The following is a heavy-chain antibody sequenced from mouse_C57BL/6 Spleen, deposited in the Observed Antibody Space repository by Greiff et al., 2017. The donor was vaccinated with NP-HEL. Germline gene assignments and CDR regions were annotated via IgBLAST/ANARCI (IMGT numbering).Heavy chain of an antibody. CDR3: AISSMMVTTAWFAY. Sequence: QVQLQQPGAELVKPGASVKLSCKASGYTFTSYWMHWVKQRPGQGLEWIGMIHPNSGSTNYNEKFKSKATLTVDKSSSTAYMQLSSLTSEDSAVYYCAISSMMVTTAWFAYWGQGTLVTVSA. D-gene: IGHD2-3*01. CDR1: GYTFTSYW. CDR2: IHPNSGST. V-gene: IGHV1-64*01. J-gene: IGHJ3*01.